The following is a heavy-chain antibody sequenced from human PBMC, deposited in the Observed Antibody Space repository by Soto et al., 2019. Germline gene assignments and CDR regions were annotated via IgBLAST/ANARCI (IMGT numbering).Heavy chain of an antibody. V-gene: IGHV3-33*01. CDR1: GFTFSSYG. D-gene: IGHD5-12*01. J-gene: IGHJ4*02. CDR3: AREWNVDMESFLDY. CDR2: IWYDGSNK. Sequence: GGSLRLSCAASGFTFSSYGMHWVRQAPGKGLEWVAVIWYDGSNKYYADSVKGRFTISRDNSKNTLYLQMNSLRAEDTAVYYCAREWNVDMESFLDYWGQGTLVTVSS.